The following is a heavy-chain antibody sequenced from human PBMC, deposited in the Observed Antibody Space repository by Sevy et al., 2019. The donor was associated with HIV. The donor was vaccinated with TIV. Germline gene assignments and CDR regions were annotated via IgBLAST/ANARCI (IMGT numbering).Heavy chain of an antibody. V-gene: IGHV5-51*01. CDR3: ARRGASGGWYHYDY. J-gene: IGHJ4*02. CDR2: IYTTDSDA. CDR1: GYSFTSSW. D-gene: IGHD6-19*01. Sequence: GESLKISCKASGYSFTSSWIGWVRQMPGKGLEWMGIIYTTDSDARYSTSFEGQVTISVDKSISTAYLQWSSLKASDTAMYYCARRGASGGWYHYDYWGQGTLVTVSS.